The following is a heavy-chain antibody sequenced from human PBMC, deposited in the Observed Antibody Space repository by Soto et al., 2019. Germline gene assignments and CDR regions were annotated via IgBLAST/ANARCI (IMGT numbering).Heavy chain of an antibody. CDR1: GGSFSGYY. CDR2: INHSGST. Sequence: QVQLQQWGAGLLKPSETLSLTCAVYGGSFSGYYWSWIRQPPGKGLEWIGEINHSGSTNYNPSLTGRVTISVDPSKNQFSLKLSSVTAADTAVYYCAKSAFLGVGRITGTTGRWFDPWGQGTLVTVSS. J-gene: IGHJ5*02. D-gene: IGHD1-7*01. CDR3: AKSAFLGVGRITGTTGRWFDP. V-gene: IGHV4-34*01.